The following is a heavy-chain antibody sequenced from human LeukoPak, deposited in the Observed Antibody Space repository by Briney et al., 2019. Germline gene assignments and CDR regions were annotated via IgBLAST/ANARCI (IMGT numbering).Heavy chain of an antibody. CDR3: ARVTLLWFGELSPVDY. CDR2: ISTNTGYT. J-gene: IGHJ4*02. D-gene: IGHD3-10*01. V-gene: IGHV3-21*01. CDR1: GFTFSSHK. Sequence: GGSLRLSCAASGFTFSSHKMNWVRQAPGKGLEWVSLISTNTGYTYYAESVKGRFTIARDNAKNSLYLQMDGLRADDTAVYYCARVTLLWFGELSPVDYWGQGTLVTVSS.